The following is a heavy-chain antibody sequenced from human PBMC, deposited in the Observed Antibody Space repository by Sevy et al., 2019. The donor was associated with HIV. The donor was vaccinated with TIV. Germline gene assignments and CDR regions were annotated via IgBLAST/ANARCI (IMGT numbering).Heavy chain of an antibody. CDR3: TRGPRRIGYDPSFYYYMDV. V-gene: IGHV3-49*03. CDR1: GFTFGDFA. Sequence: GGSLRLSCTTSGFTFGDFAMSWFRQAPGKGLEWGGFIRSKAYGGTAEYAASVKGRFTISRDDSKSITYLQMNSLKTEDTAVYYCTRGPRRIGYDPSFYYYMDVWGRGATVTVSS. J-gene: IGHJ6*03. CDR2: IRSKAYGGTA. D-gene: IGHD3-3*01.